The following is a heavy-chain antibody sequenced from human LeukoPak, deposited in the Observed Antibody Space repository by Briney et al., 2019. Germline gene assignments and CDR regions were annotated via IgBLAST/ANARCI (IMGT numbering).Heavy chain of an antibody. CDR3: ATEYQLPPYFDY. CDR1: GGTFSSYA. Sequence: ASVKVSCKASGGTFSSYAISWVRQAPGQGLEWMGWINPNSGGTNYAQKFQGRVTMTRDTSISTAYMELSSLRSDDTAVYYCATEYQLPPYFDYWGQGTLVTVSS. J-gene: IGHJ4*02. D-gene: IGHD2-2*01. V-gene: IGHV1-2*02. CDR2: INPNSGGT.